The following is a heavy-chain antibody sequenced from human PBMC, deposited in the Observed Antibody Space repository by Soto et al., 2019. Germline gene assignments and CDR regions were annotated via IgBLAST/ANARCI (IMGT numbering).Heavy chain of an antibody. CDR2: IYYSGST. CDR1: GGSISSSSYY. J-gene: IGHJ4*02. Sequence: PSETLSLTCTVSGGSISSSSYYWGWIRQPPGKGLEWIGSIYYSGSTYYNPSLKSRVTISVDRSKNQFSLKLSSVTAADTAVYYCASGQQLVRNYWGQGTLVTVSS. D-gene: IGHD6-13*01. V-gene: IGHV4-39*07. CDR3: ASGQQLVRNY.